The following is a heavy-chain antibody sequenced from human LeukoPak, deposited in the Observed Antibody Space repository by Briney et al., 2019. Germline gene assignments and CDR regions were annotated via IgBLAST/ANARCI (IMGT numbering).Heavy chain of an antibody. CDR3: ARVELGLYFDY. J-gene: IGHJ4*02. Sequence: QPGGSLRLSCAASGFTFSSYEMNWVRQAPGKGLEWVSYISSSGSTIYYADSVKGRFTISRDNAKNSLYLQMNSLRAEDTAVYYCARVELGLYFDYWGQGTLVTVSS. D-gene: IGHD3-10*01. V-gene: IGHV3-48*03. CDR1: GFTFSSYE. CDR2: ISSSGSTI.